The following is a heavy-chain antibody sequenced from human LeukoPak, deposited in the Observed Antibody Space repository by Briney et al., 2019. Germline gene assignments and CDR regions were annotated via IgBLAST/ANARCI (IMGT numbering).Heavy chain of an antibody. CDR3: ARVGKRYYDFWSGYPYYYYGMDV. J-gene: IGHJ6*02. V-gene: IGHV1-8*01. D-gene: IGHD3-3*01. CDR1: GYTFTSYD. CDR2: MNPNSGNT. Sequence: ASVKVSCKASGYTFTSYDINWVRQATGQGLEWMGWMNPNSGNTGYAQKFQGRVTMTRNTSISTAYMELSSLRSEDTAVYYCARVGKRYYDFWSGYPYYYYGMDVWGQGTTVTVSS.